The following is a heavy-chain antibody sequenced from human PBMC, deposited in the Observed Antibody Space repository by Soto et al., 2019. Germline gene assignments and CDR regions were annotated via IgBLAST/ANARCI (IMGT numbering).Heavy chain of an antibody. J-gene: IGHJ4*02. CDR2: INPSGGKT. CDR3: ARDEYHYGSGSSYSTLDD. D-gene: IGHD3-10*01. Sequence: QVQLEQSGAEVKKPGASVKVSCKASGYTFTNHYVHWVRQAPGQGPEWMGTINPSGGKTDYAQKFKGRITLTSDTPTSTLYMELKSLRSEDTAIYYCARDEYHYGSGSSYSTLDDWGQGTLVTVSS. CDR1: GYTFTNHY. V-gene: IGHV1-46*01.